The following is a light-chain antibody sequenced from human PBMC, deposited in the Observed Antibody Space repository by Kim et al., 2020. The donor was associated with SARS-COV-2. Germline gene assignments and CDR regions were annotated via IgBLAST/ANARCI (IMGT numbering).Light chain of an antibody. Sequence: ELTQPPSASGTPGQWVTMSCSGGSSNIGKNYVFWYQQLPGTAPKLLINRNNQRPSGVPDRLSGSKSGTSASLTISGLRSEDEADYYCSAWDDSLSNWVFGGGTKLTVL. J-gene: IGLJ3*02. CDR2: RNN. V-gene: IGLV1-47*01. CDR3: SAWDDSLSNWV. CDR1: SSNIGKNY.